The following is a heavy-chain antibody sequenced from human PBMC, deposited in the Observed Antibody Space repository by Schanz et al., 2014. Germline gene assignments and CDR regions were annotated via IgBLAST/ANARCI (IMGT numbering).Heavy chain of an antibody. CDR2: ISCAGSNK. CDR3: ARDGDFDY. CDR1: GFTFSSYG. V-gene: IGHV3-30*03. J-gene: IGHJ4*02. Sequence: QVQLVESGGGVVQPGRSRRLSCEASGFTFSSYGMHWVRQAPGKGLEWVAVISCAGSNKYHAESVKGRFTISRDNSKNTLFLQMSSLRAEDTAVYYCARDGDFDYWGQGTLVTVSS.